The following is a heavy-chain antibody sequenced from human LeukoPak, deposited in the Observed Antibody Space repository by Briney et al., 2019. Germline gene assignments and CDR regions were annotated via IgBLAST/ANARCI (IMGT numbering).Heavy chain of an antibody. Sequence: ASVKVSCKASGYTFTTYYMHWVRQAPGQGLEWMGIINPSGGSTSYAQKFQGRVTMTRDTSTSTVYMELSSLRSEDTAVYYCARDGEVASSYGSYYYYMDVWGKGTTVTVSS. CDR1: GYTFTTYY. D-gene: IGHD5-18*01. CDR2: INPSGGST. V-gene: IGHV1-46*01. J-gene: IGHJ6*03. CDR3: ARDGEVASSYGSYYYYMDV.